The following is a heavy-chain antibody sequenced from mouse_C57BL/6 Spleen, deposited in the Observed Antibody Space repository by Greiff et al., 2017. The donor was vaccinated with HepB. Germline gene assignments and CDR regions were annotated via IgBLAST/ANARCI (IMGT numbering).Heavy chain of an antibody. CDR3: ARSTTVSYWYFDV. CDR1: GFSLTSYG. V-gene: IGHV2-2*01. J-gene: IGHJ1*03. Sequence: VKLVESGPGLVQPSQSLSITCTVSGFSLTSYGVHWVRQSPGQGLEWLGVIWSGGSTDYNAAFISRLSISKDNSKSQVFFKMNSLQAADTAIYYCARSTTVSYWYFDVWGTGTTVTVSS. CDR2: IWSGGST. D-gene: IGHD1-1*01.